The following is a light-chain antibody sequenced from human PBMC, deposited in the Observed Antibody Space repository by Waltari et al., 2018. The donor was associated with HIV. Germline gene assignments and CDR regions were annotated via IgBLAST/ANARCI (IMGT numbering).Light chain of an antibody. J-gene: IGLJ3*02. CDR2: DVS. V-gene: IGLV2-11*01. Sequence: QSALTQPRPVSGSPGQSVTIPCNGTSSDVGGYTCVSWYQQHPGKAPKLMIYDVSKRPAGVPDRFSGSKSGNTASLIISGLQAEDEADYYCCSYAGSYTFVFGGGTKLTVL. CDR1: SSDVGGYTC. CDR3: CSYAGSYTFV.